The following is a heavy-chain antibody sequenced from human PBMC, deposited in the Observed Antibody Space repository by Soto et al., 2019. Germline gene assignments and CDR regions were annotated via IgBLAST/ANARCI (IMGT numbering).Heavy chain of an antibody. Sequence: SETLSLTCTVSGSSISSYYWSWVRQPPGKGLEWIGYIYYSGSTNYNPSLKSRVTMSVDTSQIQFSLKLSSVTAADTAVYYCARGWGYTHYYYYMDVWGKGTTVTVSS. V-gene: IGHV4-59*01. CDR1: GSSISSYY. CDR3: ARGWGYTHYYYYMDV. CDR2: IYYSGST. D-gene: IGHD3-16*01. J-gene: IGHJ6*03.